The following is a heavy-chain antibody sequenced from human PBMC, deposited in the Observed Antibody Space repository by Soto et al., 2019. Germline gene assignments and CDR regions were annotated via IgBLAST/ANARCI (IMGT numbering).Heavy chain of an antibody. CDR3: AKDRSGIVVVLAARRSNAFDI. CDR2: ISVSGSGDST. J-gene: IGHJ3*02. D-gene: IGHD2-15*01. Sequence: GGSLRLSCAASGFTFTRYAMTWVRQAPGMGLEWVSSISVSGSGDSTYYEDSVKGRFTISRDNSKNTLNLQMTSLRAENTAVYFCAKDRSGIVVVLAARRSNAFDIWGQGTMVTVSS. CDR1: GFTFTRYA. V-gene: IGHV3-23*01.